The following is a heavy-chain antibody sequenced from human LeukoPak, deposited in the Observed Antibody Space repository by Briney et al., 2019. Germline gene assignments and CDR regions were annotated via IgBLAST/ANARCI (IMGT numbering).Heavy chain of an antibody. D-gene: IGHD3-10*01. CDR1: GGSISSSNW. V-gene: IGHV4-4*02. CDR3: ARESRGYNMVRGVILYFDY. J-gene: IGHJ4*02. CDR2: IYTSGST. Sequence: SGTLSLTCTVSGGSISSSNWWSWVRQPPGKGLEWIGRIYTSGSTNYNPSLKSRVTMSVDTSKNQFSLKLSSVTAADTAVYYCARESRGYNMVRGVILYFDYWGQGTLVTVSS.